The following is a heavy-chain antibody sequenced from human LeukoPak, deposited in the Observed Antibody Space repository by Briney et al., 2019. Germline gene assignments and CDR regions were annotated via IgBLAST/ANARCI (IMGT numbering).Heavy chain of an antibody. D-gene: IGHD4-17*01. CDR3: ARDLLYGDYDAFDI. CDR2: FDPEDGET. J-gene: IGHJ3*02. Sequence: ASVKVSCKASRGTFSSYGIYWVRQAPGQGLEWMGGFDPEDGETIYAQKFQGRVTMTEDTSTDTAYMELSSLRSEDTAVYYCARDLLYGDYDAFDIWGQGTMVTVSS. V-gene: IGHV1-24*01. CDR1: RGTFSSYG.